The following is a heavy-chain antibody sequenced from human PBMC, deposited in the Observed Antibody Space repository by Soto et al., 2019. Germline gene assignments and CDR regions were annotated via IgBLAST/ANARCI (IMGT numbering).Heavy chain of an antibody. CDR2: IYASGST. CDR3: ARGGMVIIPTATAFDY. J-gene: IGHJ4*02. V-gene: IGHV4-4*07. D-gene: IGHD2-2*01. Sequence: SETLSLTCTVSGGSISTYYWSWIRQPAGKGLEWIGRIYASGSTNYNPSLKSRVTMSVATSKNQFSLKLSAVTAADTAVYYCARGGMVIIPTATAFDYWGQGTLVTVSS. CDR1: GGSISTYY.